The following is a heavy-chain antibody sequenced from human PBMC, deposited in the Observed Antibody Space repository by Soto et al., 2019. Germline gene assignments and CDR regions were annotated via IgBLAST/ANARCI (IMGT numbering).Heavy chain of an antibody. CDR3: ARLGKAHDYGDYRPPFKFYGMDV. D-gene: IGHD4-17*01. CDR2: IYPGDSDT. V-gene: IGHV5-51*01. CDR1: GYSFTSYW. Sequence: PGDSLKISCKGSGYSFTSYWIGWVRQMPGKGLEWMGIIYPGDSDTRYSPSFQGQVTISADKSISTAYLQWSSLKASDTAMYYCARLGKAHDYGDYRPPFKFYGMDVWGQGTTVTVSS. J-gene: IGHJ6*02.